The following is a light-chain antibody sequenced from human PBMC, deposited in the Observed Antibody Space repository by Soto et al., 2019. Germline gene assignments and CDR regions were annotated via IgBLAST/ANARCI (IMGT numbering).Light chain of an antibody. J-gene: IGKJ1*01. Sequence: EIVLTQSPGTLSLSPGERATLSCRASQSVSSSYLAWYQQKPGQAPRLLIYGASSRATGIPDRFSGSGSGTGFTLTISSLEPEDFAVYYCQQYGSSPAWTVGQGTNVEIK. CDR3: QQYGSSPAWT. CDR2: GAS. CDR1: QSVSSSY. V-gene: IGKV3-20*01.